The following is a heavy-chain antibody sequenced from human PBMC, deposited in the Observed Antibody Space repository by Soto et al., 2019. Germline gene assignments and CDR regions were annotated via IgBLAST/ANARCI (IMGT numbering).Heavy chain of an antibody. J-gene: IGHJ4*02. Sequence: QVQLQQWGAGLLKPSETLSLTCAVYGGSFRGYYWSWIRQPPGKGLEWIGEINHSGSTDYNPSLKSRVTISLGTSKTPFSLKLSSVTAADTAVYYCARGGGRITVAYWGQGTLVTVSS. CDR1: GGSFRGYY. CDR2: INHSGST. CDR3: ARGGGRITVAY. D-gene: IGHD4-4*01. V-gene: IGHV4-34*01.